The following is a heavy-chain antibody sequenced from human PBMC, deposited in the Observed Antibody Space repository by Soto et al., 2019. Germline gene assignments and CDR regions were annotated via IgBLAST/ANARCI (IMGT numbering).Heavy chain of an antibody. D-gene: IGHD3-22*01. CDR1: GGTFSSYA. Sequence: GASVKVSCKASGGTFSSYAISWVRQAPGQGLEWMGGIIPIFGTANYAQKFQGRVTITADESTSTAYMELSSLRSEDTAVYYCATSSYGSSGYYATLWDYWGQGTLVTVS. CDR2: IIPIFGTA. V-gene: IGHV1-69*13. CDR3: ATSSYGSSGYYATLWDY. J-gene: IGHJ4*02.